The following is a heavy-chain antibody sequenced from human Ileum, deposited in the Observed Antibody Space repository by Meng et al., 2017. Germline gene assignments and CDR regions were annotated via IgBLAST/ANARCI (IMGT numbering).Heavy chain of an antibody. CDR1: GDRISWNRAA. Sequence: GPGGMMPSTPSSPSGGLSGDRISWNRAACKWNRQSSWRGLGLPGRTYDRTKGYHDSGVSVNSLITINPATPTHRFSLQLNSVTPEDTAVYYCARDSPSYSSARSPFDYWGQGTLVTVSS. CDR3: ARDSPSYSSARSPFDY. J-gene: IGHJ4*02. CDR2: TYDRTKGYH. V-gene: IGHV6-1*01. D-gene: IGHD6-19*01.